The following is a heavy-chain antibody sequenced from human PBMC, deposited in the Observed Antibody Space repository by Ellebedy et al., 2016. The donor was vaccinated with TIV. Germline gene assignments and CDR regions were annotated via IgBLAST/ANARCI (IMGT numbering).Heavy chain of an antibody. CDR3: ARDQWLGRAYYFDF. D-gene: IGHD6-19*01. CDR2: IKQDGSER. V-gene: IGHV3-7*01. Sequence: GGSLRLSCAASGFTFSNYWMTWVRQAPGKGLEWVANIKQDGSERYYVDSVKGRFAISRDNAKNSLYLQMNSLGDEDTAAYYCARDQWLGRAYYFDFWGQGTLVTVSS. CDR1: GFTFSNYW. J-gene: IGHJ4*02.